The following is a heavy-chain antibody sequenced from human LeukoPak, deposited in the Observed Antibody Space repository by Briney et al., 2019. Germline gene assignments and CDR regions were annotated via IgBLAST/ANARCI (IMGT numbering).Heavy chain of an antibody. V-gene: IGHV3-73*01. CDR2: IRSKANSYAT. D-gene: IGHD3-10*01. Sequence: PGGSLKLSCAASGFTFSGSAMHWVRQASGKGLEWVGRIRSKANSYATAYAASVKGRFTISRGDSKNTAYLQMNSLKTEDTAVYYCTRHPYDALWFGELFTGNGMDVWGQGTTVTVSS. CDR3: TRHPYDALWFGELFTGNGMDV. J-gene: IGHJ6*02. CDR1: GFTFSGSA.